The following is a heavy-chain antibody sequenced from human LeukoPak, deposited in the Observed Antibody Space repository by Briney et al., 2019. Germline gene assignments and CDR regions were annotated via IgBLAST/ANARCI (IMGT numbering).Heavy chain of an antibody. CDR3: ARCLGGAEYFQH. V-gene: IGHV4-59*12. D-gene: IGHD2-15*01. CDR2: IHYTGST. J-gene: IGHJ1*01. Sequence: SETLSLTCTVSGGSISGYHWSGIRQPPGKGLEWIGYIHYTGSTNYNPSLKSRVTISVDTSKNQFSLKLNSVTAADTAVYYCARCLGGAEYFQHWGQGTLVTVSS. CDR1: GGSISGYH.